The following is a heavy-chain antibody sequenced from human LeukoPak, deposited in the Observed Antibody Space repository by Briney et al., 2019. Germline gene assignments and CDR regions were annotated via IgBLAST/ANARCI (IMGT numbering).Heavy chain of an antibody. CDR3: ARGNSSSWYSYYYYYMDV. CDR1: GFTFSSYS. V-gene: IGHV3-48*01. CDR2: ISSSSSTI. Sequence: PGGSLRLSCAASGFTFSSYSMNWVRQAPGKGLEWVSYISSSSSTIYYADSVKGRFTISRDNAKNSLYLQMNSLRAEDTAVYYCARGNSSSWYSYYYYYMDVWGKGTTVTVSS. J-gene: IGHJ6*03. D-gene: IGHD6-13*01.